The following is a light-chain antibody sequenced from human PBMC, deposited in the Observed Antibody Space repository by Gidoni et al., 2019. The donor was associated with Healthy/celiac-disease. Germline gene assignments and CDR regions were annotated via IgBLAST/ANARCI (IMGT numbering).Light chain of an antibody. Sequence: LPMTPSPSSLSASVGDRVTITCRASQSISSYLNWYQQKPGKAPKLLIYAASSLQSGVPSRFSGSGSGTDFTLTISSRQPEDFATYYCQQSYSTPRTTFGQGTKLEIK. J-gene: IGKJ2*01. CDR3: QQSYSTPRTT. CDR1: QSISSY. CDR2: AAS. V-gene: IGKV1-39*01.